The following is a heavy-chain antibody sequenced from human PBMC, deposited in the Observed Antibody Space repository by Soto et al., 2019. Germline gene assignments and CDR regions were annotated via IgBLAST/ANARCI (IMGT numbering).Heavy chain of an antibody. CDR3: ARGPYGDRVGP. CDR1: GGSISTVDYW. Sequence: QVQLQESGPGLVKPSQTLSLTCKVSGGSISTVDYWWSWIRQSPDMGLEWIGHIYDGGRTYNNPSLASRVNMSVDTSKSQIYLTLSSVSDADTAVYYCARGPYGDRVGPWGQGTLGTVSS. J-gene: IGHJ5*02. CDR2: IYDGGRT. V-gene: IGHV4-30-4*01. D-gene: IGHD3-16*01.